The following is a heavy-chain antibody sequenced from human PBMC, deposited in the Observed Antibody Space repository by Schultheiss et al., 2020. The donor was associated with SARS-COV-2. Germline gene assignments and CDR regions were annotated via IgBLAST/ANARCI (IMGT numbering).Heavy chain of an antibody. V-gene: IGHV3-30-3*01. Sequence: GGSLRLSCAASGFTFSSYAMHWVRQAPGKGLVWVAVISYDGSNKYYAGSVKGRFTISRDNSKNTLYLQMNSLRAEDTAIYFCARVESSSWYNSYYGLDVWGQGTTVTVSS. CDR1: GFTFSSYA. CDR3: ARVESSSWYNSYYGLDV. J-gene: IGHJ6*02. CDR2: ISYDGSNK. D-gene: IGHD6-13*01.